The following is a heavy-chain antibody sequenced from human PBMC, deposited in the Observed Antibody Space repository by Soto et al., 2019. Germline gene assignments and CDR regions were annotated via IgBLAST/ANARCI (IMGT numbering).Heavy chain of an antibody. CDR3: AREAHGSYSSGWFGDDAFDI. Sequence: PSETLSLTCTVSGGSISSGGYSWSWIRQPPGKGREWIGYIYHSGSTNYNPSLKSRVTISVDRSKNQFSLKLSSVTAADTAVYYCAREAHGSYSSGWFGDDAFDIWGQGTMVTVSS. CDR1: GGSISSGGYS. D-gene: IGHD6-13*01. CDR2: IYHSGST. V-gene: IGHV4-30-2*01. J-gene: IGHJ3*02.